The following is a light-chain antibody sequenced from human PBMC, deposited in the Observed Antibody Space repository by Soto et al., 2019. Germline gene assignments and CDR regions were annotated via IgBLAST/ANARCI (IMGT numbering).Light chain of an antibody. Sequence: QLVLTQPASVSGSPGQSITISCTGTSNDVGGYDYVSWYQQHPGKDPKLLIYDVSYRPSEVSNRFSGSKSGNTASLTISGLQAEDEADYYCSSHTRSSTLVFGGGTKLTVL. CDR2: DVS. CDR1: SNDVGGYDY. V-gene: IGLV2-14*01. CDR3: SSHTRSSTLV. J-gene: IGLJ2*01.